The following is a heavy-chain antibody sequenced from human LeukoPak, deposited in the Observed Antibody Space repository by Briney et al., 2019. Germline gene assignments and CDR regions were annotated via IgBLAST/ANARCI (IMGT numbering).Heavy chain of an antibody. J-gene: IGHJ6*04. CDR3: ARDGCSSTSCYGSGMDV. D-gene: IGHD2-2*01. Sequence: AAVKVSSKASGYTFTRYGTRSVRPAPGRRVERMGWISADNGNTNNAQTLPGRATMTTDTSTSTAYMELRSLRSDDTAVYYCARDGCSSTSCYGSGMDVWGKGTTVTVSS. CDR1: GYTFTRYG. V-gene: IGHV1-18*04. CDR2: ISADNGNT.